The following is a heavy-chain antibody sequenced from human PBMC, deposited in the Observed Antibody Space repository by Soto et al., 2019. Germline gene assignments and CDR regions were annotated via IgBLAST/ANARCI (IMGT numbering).Heavy chain of an antibody. CDR3: ARLKAPSSWYKGYYFDY. Sequence: PSETLSLTCTVSGGSISSSSYYWGWIRQPPGKGLEWIGSIYYSGSTYYNPSLKSRVTISVDTSKNQFSLKLSSVTAADTALYYCARLKAPSSWYKGYYFDYWGQGTLVTVSS. CDR1: GGSISSSSYY. CDR2: IYYSGST. D-gene: IGHD6-13*01. V-gene: IGHV4-39*01. J-gene: IGHJ4*02.